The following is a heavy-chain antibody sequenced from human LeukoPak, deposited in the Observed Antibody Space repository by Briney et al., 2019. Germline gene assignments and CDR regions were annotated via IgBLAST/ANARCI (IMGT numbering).Heavy chain of an antibody. J-gene: IGHJ4*02. D-gene: IGHD5/OR15-5a*01. V-gene: IGHV3-53*01. Sequence: QPGGSLRLSCAASGFTVSTNYMIGLRQAPGKGLEWVSLIYSEGTTNYADSVKGRFTISRDNSKNTLFLQMNSLRSEDTAVYYCARDVYYFAYWGQGTLVTVSS. CDR3: ARDVYYFAY. CDR2: IYSEGTT. CDR1: GFTVSTNY.